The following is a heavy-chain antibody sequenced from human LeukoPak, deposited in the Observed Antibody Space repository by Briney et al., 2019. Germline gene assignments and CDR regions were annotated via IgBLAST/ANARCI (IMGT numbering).Heavy chain of an antibody. Sequence: SETLSLTCTVSGGSISSSSYYWGWIRQPPGKGLEWIGSIYYSGSTYYNPSLRSRVTISVDTSKNQFSLKLSSVTAADTAVYYCARCGGCIAAAGPYFDCWGQGTLVTVSS. V-gene: IGHV4-39*01. D-gene: IGHD6-13*01. CDR2: IYYSGST. CDR3: ARCGGCIAAAGPYFDC. CDR1: GGSISSSSYY. J-gene: IGHJ4*02.